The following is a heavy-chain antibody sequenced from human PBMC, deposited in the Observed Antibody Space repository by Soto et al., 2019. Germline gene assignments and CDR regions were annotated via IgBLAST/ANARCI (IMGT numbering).Heavy chain of an antibody. CDR2: ISRDGTNK. V-gene: IGHV3-30-3*01. CDR3: ARSRSGAVADSFDY. J-gene: IGHJ4*02. D-gene: IGHD3-10*01. CDR1: GFTFNRHA. Sequence: QAQLVASGGGVVHLGRSLTLSCAASGFTFNRHAIHWVRQAPGKGLEWVTVISRDGTNKYFADSVKGRFTISRDNAKNKVFLQMNSLRREDTAVYYCARSRSGAVADSFDYWGQGTPVTVSS.